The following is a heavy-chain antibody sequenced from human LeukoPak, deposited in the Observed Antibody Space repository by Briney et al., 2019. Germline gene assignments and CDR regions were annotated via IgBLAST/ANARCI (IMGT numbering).Heavy chain of an antibody. Sequence: KPGGSLRLSCAASGFTFSNAWTSWVRQAPGKGLEWVSRVRSETDGGTTDYAAPVQGRFTISRDDSKNTLYLQMNSLETDDTAVYYCTTLSYAAAPTWGQGTLVTVSS. D-gene: IGHD2-2*01. CDR3: TTLSYAAAPT. V-gene: IGHV3-15*01. J-gene: IGHJ5*02. CDR1: GFTFSNAW. CDR2: VRSETDGGTT.